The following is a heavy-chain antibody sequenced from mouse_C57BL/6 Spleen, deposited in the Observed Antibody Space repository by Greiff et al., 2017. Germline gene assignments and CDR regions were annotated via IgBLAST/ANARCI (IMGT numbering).Heavy chain of an antibody. J-gene: IGHJ2*01. CDR1: GYSITSGYY. CDR2: ISYDGSN. D-gene: IGHD1-1*01. Sequence: EVKLVESGPGLVKPSQSLSLTCSVTGYSITSGYYWNWIRQFPGNKLEWMGYISYDGSNNYNPSLKNRISITRDTSKNQFFLKLNSVTTEDTATYYCARGYYRDFDYWGQGTTLTVSS. CDR3: ARGYYRDFDY. V-gene: IGHV3-6*01.